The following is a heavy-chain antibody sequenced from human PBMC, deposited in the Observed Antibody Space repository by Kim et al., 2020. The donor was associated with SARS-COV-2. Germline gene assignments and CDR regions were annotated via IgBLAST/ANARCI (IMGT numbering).Heavy chain of an antibody. CDR3: ARVRTGTSDYFDY. V-gene: IGHV4-31*02. J-gene: IGHJ4*02. D-gene: IGHD1-7*01. Sequence: YNPSLKSRVTISVDTSKNQFSLKLSSVTAADTAVYYCARVRTGTSDYFDYWGQGTLVTVSS.